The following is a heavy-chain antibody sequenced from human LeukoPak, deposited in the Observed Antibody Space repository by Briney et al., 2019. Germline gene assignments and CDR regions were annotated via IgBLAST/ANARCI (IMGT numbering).Heavy chain of an antibody. CDR3: ARDSHYEYYYYMDV. CDR1: GFTFSSYG. Sequence: GGSLRLSCAASGFTFSSYGMHWVRQAPGKGLEWVSYISSSGSTIYYADSVKGRFTISRDNAKNSLYLQMNSLRAEDTAVYYCARDSHYEYYYYMDVWGKGTTVTISS. CDR2: ISSSGSTI. J-gene: IGHJ6*03. V-gene: IGHV3-48*04. D-gene: IGHD4-11*01.